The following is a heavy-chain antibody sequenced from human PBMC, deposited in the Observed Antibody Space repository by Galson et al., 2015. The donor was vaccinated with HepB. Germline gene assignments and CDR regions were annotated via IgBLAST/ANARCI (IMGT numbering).Heavy chain of an antibody. CDR1: GYVFTTSA. CDR2: INTNTGNP. D-gene: IGHD7-27*01. CDR3: ARGTLGPLFYYYYMDL. Sequence: SVKVSCKASGYVFTTSAMNWVRQAPGQGLEWMGWINTNTGNPTYAQGFTGRFVFSLDTSVSTAYLQISSLKAEDTAVYYCARGTLGPLFYYYYMDLWGKGTTVTVSS. V-gene: IGHV7-4-1*02. J-gene: IGHJ6*03.